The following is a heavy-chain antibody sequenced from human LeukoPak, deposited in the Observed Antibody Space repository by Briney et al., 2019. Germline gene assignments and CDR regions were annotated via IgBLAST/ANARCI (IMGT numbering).Heavy chain of an antibody. CDR2: ISIGSTYI. J-gene: IGHJ3*02. CDR1: GFTFSSYS. CDR3: VPSPDAFDI. V-gene: IGHV3-21*01. Sequence: PGGPLRLSCAASGFTFSSYSMNWVRQAPGKGLEWVSYISIGSTYIYCADSVKDRFTISRDNARNSLSLQMNSLRAEDTAVYYCVPSPDAFDIWGQGTLVTVSS.